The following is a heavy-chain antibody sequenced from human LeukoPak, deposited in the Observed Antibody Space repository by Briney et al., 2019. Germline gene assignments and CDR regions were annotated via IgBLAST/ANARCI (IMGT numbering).Heavy chain of an antibody. CDR1: GGSISSSNW. J-gene: IGHJ4*02. V-gene: IGHV4-4*02. CDR3: ARDRTAMGFDY. CDR2: IYHSGST. D-gene: IGHD5-18*01. Sequence: SETLSLTCAVSGGSISSSNWWSWVRQPPGKGLEGIGEIYHSGSTNYNPALKSRVTISVDKSKNQFSLKLSSVTAADTAVYYCARDRTAMGFDYWGQGTLVTVSS.